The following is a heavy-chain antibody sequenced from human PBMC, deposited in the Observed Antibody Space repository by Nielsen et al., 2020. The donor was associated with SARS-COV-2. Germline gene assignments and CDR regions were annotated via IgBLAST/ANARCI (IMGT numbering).Heavy chain of an antibody. J-gene: IGHJ6*02. Sequence: VRQAPGKGLEWVANIKQDGSEKYYVDSVKGRFTISRDNAKNSLYLQMNSLRDEDTAVYYCARRIVGANPFDIYYYYGMDVWGQGTTVTVSS. CDR3: ARRIVGANPFDIYYYYGMDV. D-gene: IGHD1-26*01. CDR2: IKQDGSEK. V-gene: IGHV3-7*01.